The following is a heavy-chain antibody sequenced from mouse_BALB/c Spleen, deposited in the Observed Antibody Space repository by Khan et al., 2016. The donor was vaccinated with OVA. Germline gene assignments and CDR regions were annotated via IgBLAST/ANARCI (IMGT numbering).Heavy chain of an antibody. D-gene: IGHD4-1*01. CDR3: AREASSWDFSFPY. Sequence: VQLQQPGPELVEPGASVKMSCKASGYTFTNYVIHWVKQKPGQGLEWIGYINPDNAGTRYNEKFKGKATLTSDISSTSAYMALLSLPSEDSAVXYCAREASSWDFSFPYWGQGTLVTVSA. V-gene: IGHV1S136*01. CDR1: GYTFTNYV. CDR2: INPDNAGT. J-gene: IGHJ3*01.